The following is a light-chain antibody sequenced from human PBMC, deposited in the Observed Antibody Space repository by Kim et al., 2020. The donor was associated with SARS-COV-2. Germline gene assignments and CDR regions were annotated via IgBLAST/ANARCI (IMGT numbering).Light chain of an antibody. V-gene: IGLV2-14*03. CDR2: AVS. Sequence: GQSIAISCTGTSNDLGDYNYVSWFQQHPGKAPKVIIYAVSNRPPGISSRFSGSKSGNTASLTISTLQTEDEADYYCSSYTDSNTLVFGGGTQLTVL. CDR3: SSYTDSNTLV. CDR1: SNDLGDYNY. J-gene: IGLJ2*01.